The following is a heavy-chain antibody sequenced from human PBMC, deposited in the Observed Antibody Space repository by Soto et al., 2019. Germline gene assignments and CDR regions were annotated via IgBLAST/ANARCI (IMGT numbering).Heavy chain of an antibody. Sequence: ASVKVSCKASGYTFTGYYMHWVRQAPGQGLEWMGWINPNSGGTNYAQKFRGWVTMTRDTSISTAYMELSRLRSDDTAVYYCARGGRQYQLLTDAFDSWGQGTMVTVAS. V-gene: IGHV1-2*04. CDR3: ARGGRQYQLLTDAFDS. CDR1: GYTFTGYY. D-gene: IGHD2-2*01. CDR2: INPNSGGT. J-gene: IGHJ3*02.